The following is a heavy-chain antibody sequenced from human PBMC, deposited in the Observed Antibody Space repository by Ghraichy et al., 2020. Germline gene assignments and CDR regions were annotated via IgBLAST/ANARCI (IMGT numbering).Heavy chain of an antibody. D-gene: IGHD6-6*01. CDR1: GGSFSGYY. CDR3: ARGDIAARLAN. J-gene: IGHJ4*02. CDR2: VSHNGRT. V-gene: IGHV4-34*01. Sequence: SETLSLTCAVYGGSFSGYYWTWIRQPPGKGLEWIGEVSHNGRTYYNPSLKGRVTISLDTSKNQFSLNLTSVTAADTAVYYCARGDIAARLANWGQGSLVTVSS.